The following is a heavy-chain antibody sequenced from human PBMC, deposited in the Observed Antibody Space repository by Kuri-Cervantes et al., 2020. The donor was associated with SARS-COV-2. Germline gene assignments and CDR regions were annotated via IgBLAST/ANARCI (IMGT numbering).Heavy chain of an antibody. CDR1: GYSISSGYY. Sequence: SETLSLTCAVSGYSISSGYYWGWIRQPPGKGPEWIGSIYHSGSTYYNPSLKSRVTISVDTSKNQFSLKLSSVTAADTAVYYCARLGKDSSSPCDYWGQGTLVTVSS. CDR3: ARLGKDSSSPCDY. CDR2: IYHSGST. V-gene: IGHV4-38-2*01. J-gene: IGHJ4*02. D-gene: IGHD6-6*01.